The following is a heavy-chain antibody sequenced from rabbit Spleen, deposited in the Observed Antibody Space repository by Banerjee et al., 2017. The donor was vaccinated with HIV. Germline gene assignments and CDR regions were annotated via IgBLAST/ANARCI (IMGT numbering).Heavy chain of an antibody. CDR2: ISGGSGRT. CDR1: GFTLSTYW. V-gene: IGHV1S45*01. D-gene: IGHD3-1*01. CDR3: ATDIVGYGAFNL. Sequence: QEQLVESGGGLVRPEESLTLTCKVSGFTLSTYWICWVRQASGKGLEWIGCISGGSGRTWYASWAKGRSTISRISSTTVTLQVTSLTAADTATYFCATDIVGYGAFNLWGQGTLVTVS. J-gene: IGHJ4*01.